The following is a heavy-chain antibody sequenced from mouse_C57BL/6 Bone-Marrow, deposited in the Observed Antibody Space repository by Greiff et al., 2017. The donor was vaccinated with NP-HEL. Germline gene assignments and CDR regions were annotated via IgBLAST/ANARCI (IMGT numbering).Heavy chain of an antibody. V-gene: IGHV1-4*01. J-gene: IGHJ2*01. CDR2: INPSSGYT. Sequence: VMLVESGAELARPGASVKMSCKASGYTFTSYTMHWVKQRPGQGLAWIGYINPSSGYTKYNQKFKDKATLTADKSSSTAYMQLSSLTSEDSAVYYCARLFDYWGQGTTLTVSS. CDR1: GYTFTSYT. CDR3: ARLFDY.